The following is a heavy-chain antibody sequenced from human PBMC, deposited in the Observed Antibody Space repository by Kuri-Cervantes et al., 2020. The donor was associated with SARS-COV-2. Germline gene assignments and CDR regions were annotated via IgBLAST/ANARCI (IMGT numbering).Heavy chain of an antibody. V-gene: IGHV1-69*05. J-gene: IGHJ6*03. CDR2: IIPIFGTA. CDR1: GGTFSSYA. CDR3: ARVRGYSYGYRGEYYMDV. Sequence: SVKVSCKASGGTFSSYAISWVRQAPGQGLEWMGGIIPIFGTANYAQKFQGRVTITTDESTSTAYMELSSLRSEDTAVYYCARVRGYSYGYRGEYYMDVWGKGTTVTVSS. D-gene: IGHD5-18*01.